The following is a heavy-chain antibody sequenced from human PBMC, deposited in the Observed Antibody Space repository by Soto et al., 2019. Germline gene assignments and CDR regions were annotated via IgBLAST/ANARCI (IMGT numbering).Heavy chain of an antibody. V-gene: IGHV4-31*03. CDR2: IYYSGST. CDR1: GGSISSGGYY. CDR3: ASSAVVTTVTTSGYFDY. Sequence: SETLSLTCTVSGGSISSGGYYWSWIRQHPGKGLEWIGYIYYSGSTYYNPSLKSRVTISVDTSKNQFSLKLSSVTAADTAVYYCASSAVVTTVTTSGYFDYWGQGTLVTVSS. J-gene: IGHJ4*02. D-gene: IGHD4-4*01.